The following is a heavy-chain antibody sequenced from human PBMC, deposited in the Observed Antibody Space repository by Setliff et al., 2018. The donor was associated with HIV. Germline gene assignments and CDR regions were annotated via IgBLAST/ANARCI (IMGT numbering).Heavy chain of an antibody. J-gene: IGHJ5*02. CDR3: AKNGFGVVALGINNWFDP. D-gene: IGHD3-10*01. CDR2: ISGSGGST. V-gene: IGHV3-23*01. CDR1: GFTFSSYA. Sequence: GGSLRLSCAASGFTFSSYAMSWVRQAPGKGLEWVSAISGSGGSTYYADSVKGRFTISRDNSKNTLFLLMNSLRAEDTAIYYCAKNGFGVVALGINNWFDPWGPGTLVTVSS.